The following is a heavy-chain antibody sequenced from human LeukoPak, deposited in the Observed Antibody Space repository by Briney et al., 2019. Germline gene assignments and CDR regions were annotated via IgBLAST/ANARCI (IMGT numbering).Heavy chain of an antibody. J-gene: IGHJ5*02. D-gene: IGHD3-10*01. Sequence: SETLSLTCTVSGGSISSGSYYWSWIRQPAGKGLEWIGRIYTSGSTNYDPSLKSRVTISVDTSKNQFSLRLSSVTAADTAVYYCARGRWSRYYYGSGSHGWFDPWGQGTLVTVSS. CDR3: ARGRWSRYYYGSGSHGWFDP. V-gene: IGHV4-61*02. CDR1: GGSISSGSYY. CDR2: IYTSGST.